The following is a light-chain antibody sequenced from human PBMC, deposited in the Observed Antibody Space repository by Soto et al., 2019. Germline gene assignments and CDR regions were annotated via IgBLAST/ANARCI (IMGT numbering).Light chain of an antibody. Sequence: EIVLTQSPGTLSLSPGERATLSCRASQSVSSSYLAWYQQKPGQAPRLLIYGAPSTATGIPGRFSGSGSGADFAPTISRLEPVAFAGAYCQDYGSSPPWTSGQGTKVYIK. J-gene: IGKJ1*01. CDR3: QDYGSSPPWT. V-gene: IGKV3-20*01. CDR1: QSVSSSY. CDR2: GAP.